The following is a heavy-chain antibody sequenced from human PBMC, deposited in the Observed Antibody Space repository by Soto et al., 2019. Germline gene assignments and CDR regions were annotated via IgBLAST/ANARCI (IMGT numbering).Heavy chain of an antibody. V-gene: IGHV3-74*01. CDR2: IDFDGITT. D-gene: IGHD1-26*01. Sequence: EVQLVESGGGVVQPGGSLRLSCTASGFTFNTHWMHWVRQAPGKGLVWVSRIDFDGITTNYADSVKGRLTVSRDNAKNTVYLHVNTLRDEDTAVYYCARGGAMGVDYWGQGTLFTVSS. CDR1: GFTFNTHW. CDR3: ARGGAMGVDY. J-gene: IGHJ4*02.